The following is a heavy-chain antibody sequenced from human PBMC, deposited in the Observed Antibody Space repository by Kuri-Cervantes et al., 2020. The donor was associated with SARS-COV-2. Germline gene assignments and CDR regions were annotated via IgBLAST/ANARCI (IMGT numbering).Heavy chain of an antibody. CDR3: AKVVRGYYGSGSYEGGMDV. Sequence: GGSLRLSCAASGFTFSSYAMRWVRQAPGKGLEWVAVISYDGSNKYYADSVKGRFTISRDNSKNTLYLQMNSLRAEDTAVYYCAKVVRGYYGSGSYEGGMDVWGQGTTVTVSS. J-gene: IGHJ6*02. CDR2: ISYDGSNK. D-gene: IGHD3-10*01. V-gene: IGHV3-30-3*01. CDR1: GFTFSSYA.